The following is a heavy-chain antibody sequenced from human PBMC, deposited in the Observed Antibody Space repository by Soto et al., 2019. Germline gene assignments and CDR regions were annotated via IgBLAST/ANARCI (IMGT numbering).Heavy chain of an antibody. D-gene: IGHD4-17*01. CDR1: GYTFTSYY. V-gene: IGHV1-46*01. CDR3: TRALRDGVNA. CDR2: INPGGGFT. J-gene: IGHJ4*02. Sequence: GASVKVSCKASGYTFTSYYMHWVRQAPGQGLEWMGIINPGGGFTLYTENLQGRITMTSDTSTSTIYMELSSLRSEDTATYYCTRALRDGVNAGGRGTLVTVSS.